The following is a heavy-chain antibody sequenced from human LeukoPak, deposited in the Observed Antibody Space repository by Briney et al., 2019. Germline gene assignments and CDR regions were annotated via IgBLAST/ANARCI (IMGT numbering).Heavy chain of an antibody. D-gene: IGHD6-13*01. Sequence: ASVKVSCKASGYTFTSYAMNWVRQAPGQGLEWMGWINTNTGNPTYAQGFTGRFVFSLDTSVSTAYLQISSLKAEDTAVYYCARLHSSSWYYQYYFDYWGQGTLVTVSS. CDR3: ARLHSSSWYYQYYFDY. CDR2: INTNTGNP. V-gene: IGHV7-4-1*02. CDR1: GYTFTSYA. J-gene: IGHJ4*02.